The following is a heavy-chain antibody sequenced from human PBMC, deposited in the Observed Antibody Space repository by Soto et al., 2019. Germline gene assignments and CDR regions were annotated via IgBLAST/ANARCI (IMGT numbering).Heavy chain of an antibody. CDR2: IYYSGST. Sequence: KLSETLSLTCTVSGGSISSGDYYWSWIRQPPGKGLEWIGYIYYSGSTYYNPSLKSRVTISVDTSKNQFSLKLSSVTAADTAVYYCARDRYCSGGSCYSGGAPYYYYGMDVWGQGTTVTSP. D-gene: IGHD2-15*01. CDR3: ARDRYCSGGSCYSGGAPYYYYGMDV. CDR1: GGSISSGDYY. J-gene: IGHJ6*02. V-gene: IGHV4-30-4*01.